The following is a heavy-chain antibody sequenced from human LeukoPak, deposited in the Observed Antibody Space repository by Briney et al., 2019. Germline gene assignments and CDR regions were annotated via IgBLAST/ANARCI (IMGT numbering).Heavy chain of an antibody. V-gene: IGHV4-34*01. CDR3: ARGGYDPDWGSWFDP. D-gene: IGHD7-27*01. CDR2: INHSGST. Sequence: SETLSLTCAVYGGSFSGYYWSWIRQPPGKGLEWIGEINHSGSTNYNPSLKSRVTISVDTSKNQFSLKLSSVTAADTAVYYCARGGYDPDWGSWFDPWGQGTLVTVSS. J-gene: IGHJ5*02. CDR1: GGSFSGYY.